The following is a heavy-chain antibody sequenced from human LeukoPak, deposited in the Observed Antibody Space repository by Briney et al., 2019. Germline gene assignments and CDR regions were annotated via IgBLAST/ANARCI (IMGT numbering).Heavy chain of an antibody. CDR3: AKDTNYYDSSGPHSPLHGFDY. D-gene: IGHD3-22*01. Sequence: PGGSLRLSCAASGFTFGSYAMSWVRRAPGKGLEWVSAISGSGGSTYYADSVKGRFTISRDNSKNTLYLQMNSLRAEDTAVYYCAKDTNYYDSSGPHSPLHGFDYWGQGTLVTVSS. V-gene: IGHV3-23*01. J-gene: IGHJ4*02. CDR2: ISGSGGST. CDR1: GFTFGSYA.